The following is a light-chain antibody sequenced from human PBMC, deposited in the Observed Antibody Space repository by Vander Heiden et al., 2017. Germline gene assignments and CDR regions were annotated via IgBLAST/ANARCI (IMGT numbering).Light chain of an antibody. Sequence: DIVMTQSPDSLAVSLGERATINCKSSQSVLYSSNNKNYLAWYQQKPGQPPKLLIYWASTRESGVPDRSSGSGSGTDFTLTMSSLHAEDVAVYYCHGEDGTGITFGGGTKVEIK. CDR2: WAS. CDR1: QSVLYSSNNKNY. CDR3: HGEDGTGIT. J-gene: IGKJ4*01. V-gene: IGKV4-1*01.